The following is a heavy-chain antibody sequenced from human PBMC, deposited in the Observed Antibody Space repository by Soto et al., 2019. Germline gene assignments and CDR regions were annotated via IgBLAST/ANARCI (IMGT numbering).Heavy chain of an antibody. V-gene: IGHV3-30*18. CDR3: AKPQQPYDYGMDV. J-gene: IGHJ6*02. CDR2: ISYDGSNK. D-gene: IGHD6-13*01. Sequence: QVQLVESGGGVVQPGRSLRLSCAASGFTFSSYGMHWVRQAPGKELEWVAVISYDGSNKYYADSVKGRFTISRDNSKNTLYLQINSLRAEDTAVYYCAKPQQPYDYGMDVWGQGTTVTVSS. CDR1: GFTFSSYG.